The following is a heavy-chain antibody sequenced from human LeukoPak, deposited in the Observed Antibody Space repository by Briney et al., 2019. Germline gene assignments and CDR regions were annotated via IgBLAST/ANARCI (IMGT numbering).Heavy chain of an antibody. V-gene: IGHV3-21*01. CDR1: GFTFSSYS. J-gene: IGHJ4*02. CDR2: ISSSSSYI. CDR3: ARRRYSSSSAFDY. D-gene: IGHD6-6*01. Sequence: TGGSLRLSCAASGFTFSSYSMNWVRQAPGKGLEWVSSISSSSSYIYYADSVKGRFTISRDNAKDSLYLQMNSLRAEDTAVYYCARRRYSSSSAFDYWGQGTLVTVSS.